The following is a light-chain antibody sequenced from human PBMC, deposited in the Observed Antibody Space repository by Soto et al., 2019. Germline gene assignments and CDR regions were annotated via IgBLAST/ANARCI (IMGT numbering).Light chain of an antibody. CDR3: QQHSHWPPWT. CDR2: GAS. V-gene: IGKV3-11*01. Sequence: EVVLTQSPATLSLSPGERATLSCSASQNARTFLDWYQQKPGQPPRLLIYGASNRATGIPARFSGSGSGTDFTLPISSLEPEDFAVYYCQQHSHWPPWTFGQGTRVEIQ. J-gene: IGKJ1*01. CDR1: QNARTF.